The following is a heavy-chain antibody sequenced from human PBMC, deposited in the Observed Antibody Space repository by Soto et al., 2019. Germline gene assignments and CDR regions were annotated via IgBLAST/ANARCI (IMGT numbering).Heavy chain of an antibody. CDR2: IYYSGST. V-gene: IGHV4-59*01. CDR3: ARVEDTAMVYYFDY. Sequence: PSETLSLTCTVSGGSISSYYWSWIRQPPGKRLEWIGYIYYSGSTNYNPSLKSRVTISVDTSKNQFSLKLSSVTAADTAVYYCARVEDTAMVYYFDYWGQGTLVTVSS. D-gene: IGHD5-18*01. CDR1: GGSISSYY. J-gene: IGHJ4*02.